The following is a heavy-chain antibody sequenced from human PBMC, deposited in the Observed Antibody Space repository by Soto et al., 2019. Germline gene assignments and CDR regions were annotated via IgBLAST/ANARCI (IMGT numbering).Heavy chain of an antibody. V-gene: IGHV3-66*01. CDR1: GFTVSSNY. D-gene: IGHD3-22*01. CDR2: IYSGGST. J-gene: IGHJ4*02. CDR3: ARASRNYYDSSGSLSFFYY. Sequence: PGGSLRLSCAASGFTVSSNYMSWVRQAPGKGLEWVSVIYSGGSTYYADSVKGRFTISRDNSKNTLYLQMNSLRAEDTAVYYCARASRNYYDSSGSLSFFYYWGQGTLVTVS.